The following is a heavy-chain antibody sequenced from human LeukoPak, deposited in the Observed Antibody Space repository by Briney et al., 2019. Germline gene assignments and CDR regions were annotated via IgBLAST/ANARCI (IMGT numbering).Heavy chain of an antibody. Sequence: PGGSLRLSCAASGFTFSSYAMHWVRQAPGKGLEWVAVISYDGSNKYYADSVKGRFTISRDNSKNTLYLQMNSLRAEDTAVYYCASPVDTAMAYAFDYWGQGTLVTVSS. CDR1: GFTFSSYA. V-gene: IGHV3-30-3*01. CDR3: ASPVDTAMAYAFDY. D-gene: IGHD5-18*01. CDR2: ISYDGSNK. J-gene: IGHJ4*02.